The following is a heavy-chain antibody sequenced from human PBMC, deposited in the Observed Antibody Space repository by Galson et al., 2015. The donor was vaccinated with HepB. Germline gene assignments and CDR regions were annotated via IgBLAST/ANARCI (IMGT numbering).Heavy chain of an antibody. CDR3: ARVGGQLLSLRDHVYYYYYGMDV. CDR1: GGSFSGYY. Sequence: SETLSLTCAVYGGSFSGYYWSWIRQPPGEGLEWIGEINHSGSTNYNTSLKSRVTIPVDTSKNQFSLKLSSVSAADMAVYYCARVGGQLLSLRDHVYYYYYGMDVWGQGTTVTVSS. CDR2: INHSGST. J-gene: IGHJ6*02. V-gene: IGHV4-34*01. D-gene: IGHD2-2*01.